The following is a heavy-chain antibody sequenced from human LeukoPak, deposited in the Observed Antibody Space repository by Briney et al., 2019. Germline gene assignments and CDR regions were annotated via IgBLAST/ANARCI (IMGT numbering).Heavy chain of an antibody. CDR1: GGSVSSGSYY. D-gene: IGHD2-15*01. V-gene: IGHV4-61*01. CDR2: IYYSGST. J-gene: IGHJ4*02. CDR3: ARDPRYCSGGSCGFDY. Sequence: SETLSLTCTVSGGSVSSGSYYWSWIRQPPGKGLEWIGYIYYSGSTNYNPSVKSRVTISVDTSKNQFSLKLSSVTAADTAVYYCARDPRYCSGGSCGFDYWGQGTLVTVSS.